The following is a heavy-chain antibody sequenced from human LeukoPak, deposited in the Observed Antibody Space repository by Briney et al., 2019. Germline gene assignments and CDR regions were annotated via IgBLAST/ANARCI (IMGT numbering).Heavy chain of an antibody. Sequence: SQTLSLTCAISGDSVTSNSVTWNWIRQSPSRGIEWLGRTYYRSTWYNDYAVSVRGRITVNPDTSKNQFSLHLNSVTPEGTAVYYCARRLTQYDCFDPWGQGILVTVSS. V-gene: IGHV6-1*01. J-gene: IGHJ5*02. CDR3: ARRLTQYDCFDP. CDR2: TYYRSTWYN. D-gene: IGHD2-2*01. CDR1: GDSVTSNSVT.